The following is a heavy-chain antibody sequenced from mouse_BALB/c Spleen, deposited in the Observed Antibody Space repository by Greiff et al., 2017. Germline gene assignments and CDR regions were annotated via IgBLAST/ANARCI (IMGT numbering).Heavy chain of an antibody. CDR3: ARNPHYYGSSYWYFDV. CDR1: GFSLSRYS. V-gene: IGHV2-6-4*01. D-gene: IGHD1-1*01. Sequence: VMLVESGPGLVAPSQSLSITCTVSGFSLSRYSVHWVRQPPGKGLDWLGMIWGGGSTDYNSALKSRLSISKDNSKSQVFLKMNSLQTDDTAMYYCARNPHYYGSSYWYFDVWGAGTTVTVSS. CDR2: IWGGGST. J-gene: IGHJ1*01.